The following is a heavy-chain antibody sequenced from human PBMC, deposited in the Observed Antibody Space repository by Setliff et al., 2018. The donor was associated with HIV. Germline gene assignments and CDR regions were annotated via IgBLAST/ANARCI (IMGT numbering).Heavy chain of an antibody. Sequence: SETLSLTCTVSGGSFSNFYWSWIRQPPGKGLEWIGEINHSGSTNYNPSLKSRVTISMDTSKNQFSLKLSSVTAADTAVYYCARGLPYYYDSSGYYYFDYWGQGTLVTVSS. CDR2: INHSGST. CDR3: ARGLPYYYDSSGYYYFDY. CDR1: GGSFSNFY. D-gene: IGHD3-22*01. V-gene: IGHV4-34*01. J-gene: IGHJ4*02.